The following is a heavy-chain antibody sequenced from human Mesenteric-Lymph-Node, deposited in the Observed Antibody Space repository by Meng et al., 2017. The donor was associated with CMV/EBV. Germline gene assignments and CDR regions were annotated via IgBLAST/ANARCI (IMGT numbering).Heavy chain of an antibody. CDR3: ARGDFWSGDFDY. Sequence: TCAVYGGYFSGYYWSWIRQPPGKGLEWIGEINHSGSTNYNPSLKSRVTISVDTSKNQFSLKLSSVTAADTAVYYCARGDFWSGDFDYWGQGTLVTVSS. CDR1: GGYFSGYY. D-gene: IGHD3-3*01. V-gene: IGHV4-34*01. J-gene: IGHJ4*02. CDR2: INHSGST.